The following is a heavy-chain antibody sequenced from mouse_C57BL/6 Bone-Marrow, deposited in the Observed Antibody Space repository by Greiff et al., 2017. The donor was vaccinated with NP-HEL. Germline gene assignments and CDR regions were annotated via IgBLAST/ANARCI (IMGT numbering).Heavy chain of an antibody. D-gene: IGHD2-12*01. CDR3: ARSYYSPFDY. V-gene: IGHV1-69*01. CDR2: IDPSDSYT. CDR1: GYTFTSYW. Sequence: VQLQPPGAELVMPGASVKLSCKASGYTFTSYWLHWVEQRPGQGLEWIGEIDPSDSYTKYNQKFKGKSTLTVDKSSSTAYMQLSSLTSEDSAVYYCARSYYSPFDYWGQGTTLTVSS. J-gene: IGHJ2*01.